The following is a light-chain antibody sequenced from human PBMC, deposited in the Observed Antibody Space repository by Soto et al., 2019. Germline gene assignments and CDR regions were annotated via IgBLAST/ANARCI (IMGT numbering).Light chain of an antibody. Sequence: VLTQSPGTLSLSPGERATLSCRASQTLSSRHLAWYQQKPGQAPRLLIYGSSSRATDIPDRFSGSGSGNDFTLTISTLEPEDFAIYYCQQYGYSRTFGQGTKVEIK. CDR1: QTLSSRH. CDR2: GSS. J-gene: IGKJ1*01. V-gene: IGKV3-20*01. CDR3: QQYGYSRT.